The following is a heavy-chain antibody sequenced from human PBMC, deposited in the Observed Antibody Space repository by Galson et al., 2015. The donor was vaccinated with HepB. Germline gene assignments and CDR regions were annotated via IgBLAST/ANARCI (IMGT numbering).Heavy chain of an antibody. Sequence: SLRLSCAASGFTVSNTYMNWVRRAPGKGLEWVSVIYRGGATYYADSVKGRFTISRDNSKNTLYLHVNHLKAEDTAVYYCASPFCTGGSCYPLWYWGQGTLVTVSS. V-gene: IGHV3-53*01. CDR1: GFTVSNTY. CDR2: IYRGGAT. CDR3: ASPFCTGGSCYPLWY. D-gene: IGHD2-15*01. J-gene: IGHJ4*02.